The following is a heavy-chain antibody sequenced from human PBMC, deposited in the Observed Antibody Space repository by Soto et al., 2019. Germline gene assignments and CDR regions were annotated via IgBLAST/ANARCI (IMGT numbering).Heavy chain of an antibody. J-gene: IGHJ6*03. Sequence: PSETLSLTCAISSGSISSSNWRSWVRQPPGKGLEWIGEIYHSGSTNYNPSLKSRVTISVGKSKNQFSLKLSSVTAADTAVYYCARDRYGSGSYYYYYYMDVWGKGTTVTVSS. D-gene: IGHD3-10*01. V-gene: IGHV4-4*02. CDR1: SGSISSSNW. CDR2: IYHSGST. CDR3: ARDRYGSGSYYYYYYMDV.